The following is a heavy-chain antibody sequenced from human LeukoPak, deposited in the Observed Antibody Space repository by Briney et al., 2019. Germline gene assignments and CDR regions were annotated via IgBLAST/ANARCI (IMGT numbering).Heavy chain of an antibody. Sequence: GGSLRLSCAASGFTFSDYYMSWIRQAPGKGLEWVSYISSSSSTIYYADSVKGRFTISRDNAKNSLYLQMNSLRDEGTAVYYCARDDFLSQLLPNWFDPWGQGTLVTVSS. V-gene: IGHV3-11*04. CDR1: GFTFSDYY. D-gene: IGHD2-2*01. J-gene: IGHJ5*02. CDR3: ARDDFLSQLLPNWFDP. CDR2: ISSSSSTI.